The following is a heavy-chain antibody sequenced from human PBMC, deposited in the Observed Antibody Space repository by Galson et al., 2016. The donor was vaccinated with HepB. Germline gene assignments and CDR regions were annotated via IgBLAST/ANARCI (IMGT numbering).Heavy chain of an antibody. V-gene: IGHV1-3*01. J-gene: IGHJ5*02. CDR3: ARGIAVEPSANWFDP. CDR1: GYTFTTYA. Sequence: SVKVSCKASGYTFTTYAMHWVRQVPGQRLEWMGLINAGNGNPKYSQKFQGRVTITTAYMELTSLTSEDTAVYYCARGIAVEPSANWFDPWGQGSLVTVSS. CDR2: INAGNGNP. D-gene: IGHD2-2*01.